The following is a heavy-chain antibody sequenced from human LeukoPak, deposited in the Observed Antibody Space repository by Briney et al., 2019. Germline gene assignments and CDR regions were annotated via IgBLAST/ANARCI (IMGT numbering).Heavy chain of an antibody. J-gene: IGHJ3*02. CDR3: ARDLVSSSSRGAFDI. CDR1: GVSISSYY. V-gene: IGHV4-59*01. D-gene: IGHD6-6*01. Sequence: PSETLSLTCTVSGVSISSYYWSWIRQPPGKGLEWIGYMYYSGSTNYNPSLKSRVTISVDMSKNQFSLKLSSVTAADTAVYYCARDLVSSSSRGAFDIWGQGTMVTVSS. CDR2: MYYSGST.